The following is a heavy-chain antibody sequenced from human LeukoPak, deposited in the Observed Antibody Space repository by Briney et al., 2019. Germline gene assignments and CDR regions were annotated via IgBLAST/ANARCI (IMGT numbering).Heavy chain of an antibody. CDR1: GFTFSDYF. D-gene: IGHD6-13*01. Sequence: GGSLRLSCAASGFTFSDYFMTWIRQAPGNGLQWIAHMRGSGETVSYADSVRGRFIISRDNVKNSLYLQMNSLRAEDTAVYYCARLGVITAAGTYDYWGQGTLVTVSS. J-gene: IGHJ4*02. CDR2: MRGSGETV. CDR3: ARLGVITAAGTYDY. V-gene: IGHV3-11*01.